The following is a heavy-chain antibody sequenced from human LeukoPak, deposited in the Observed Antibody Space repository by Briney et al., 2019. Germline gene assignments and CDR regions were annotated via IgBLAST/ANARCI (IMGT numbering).Heavy chain of an antibody. CDR3: AKAGSSSIRYYYYMDV. Sequence: GGSLRLSCAASGFTFSSYAVSWVRQAPGKGLEWVSAISGSGGSTYYADSVKGRFTISRDNSKNTLYLQMNSLRAEDTAVYYCAKAGSSSIRYYYYMDVWGKGTTVTVSS. CDR2: ISGSGGST. D-gene: IGHD3-3*02. CDR1: GFTFSSYA. J-gene: IGHJ6*03. V-gene: IGHV3-23*01.